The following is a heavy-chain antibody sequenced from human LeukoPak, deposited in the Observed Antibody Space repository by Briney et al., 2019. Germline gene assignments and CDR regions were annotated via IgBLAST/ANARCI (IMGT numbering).Heavy chain of an antibody. CDR1: GYIFTSYH. J-gene: IGHJ4*02. Sequence: ASVKVSCKASGYIFTSYHMLWVRQAPGQALEWMGIINPSGGGARYAQKLQGRITMTRDTSTSTVYMELSSLRPDDTAVYYCAREAVAGTGADWGQGTLVTVSS. CDR2: INPSGGGA. V-gene: IGHV1-46*04. D-gene: IGHD6-13*01. CDR3: AREAVAGTGAD.